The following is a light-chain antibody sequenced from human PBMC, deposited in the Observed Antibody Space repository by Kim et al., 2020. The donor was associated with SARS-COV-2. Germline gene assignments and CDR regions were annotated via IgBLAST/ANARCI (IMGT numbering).Light chain of an antibody. Sequence: LSPGERATLSCRTSQSISSDYLAWYQQRPGQAPRLLSYAASSRATGIPDRFSGSGSGTDFTLTISRLEPEDSAVYYCQQYERTPRTFGHGTKLEI. V-gene: IGKV3-20*01. CDR3: QQYERTPRT. J-gene: IGKJ1*01. CDR2: AAS. CDR1: QSISSDY.